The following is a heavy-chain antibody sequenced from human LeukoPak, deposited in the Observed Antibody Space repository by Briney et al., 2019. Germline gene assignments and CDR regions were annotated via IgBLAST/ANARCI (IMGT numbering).Heavy chain of an antibody. D-gene: IGHD6-13*01. CDR3: AKLVPVAAAGTRASKWFDP. CDR1: GFTFSSYA. Sequence: GGSLGLSCAASGFTFSSYAMSWVRQAPGKGLEWVSGISGSGGSTNYTDSVKGRFTISRDNSKNTLYLQINSLRAEDTAVYYCAKLVPVAAAGTRASKWFDPWGQGTLVTVSS. CDR2: ISGSGGST. J-gene: IGHJ5*02. V-gene: IGHV3-23*01.